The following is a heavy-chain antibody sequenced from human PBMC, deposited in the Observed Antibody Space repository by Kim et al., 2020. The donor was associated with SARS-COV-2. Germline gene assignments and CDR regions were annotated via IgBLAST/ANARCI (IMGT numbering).Heavy chain of an antibody. CDR1: GGTFSSYA. Sequence: SVKVSCKASGGTFSSYAISWVRQAPGQGLEWMGRIIPILGIANYAQKFQGRVTITADKSTSTAYMELSSLRSEDTAVYYCARIRYEYYYYYYYMDVWGKGTTVTVSS. D-gene: IGHD5-12*01. CDR3: ARIRYEYYYYYYYMDV. CDR2: IIPILGIA. V-gene: IGHV1-69*04. J-gene: IGHJ6*03.